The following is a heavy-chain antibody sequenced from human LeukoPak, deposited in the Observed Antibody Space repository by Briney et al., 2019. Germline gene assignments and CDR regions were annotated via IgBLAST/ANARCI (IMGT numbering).Heavy chain of an antibody. V-gene: IGHV3-30-3*02. D-gene: IGHD3-3*01. CDR1: GFTFSSFS. CDR2: VARDGSYK. Sequence: PGTSLRLSRAASGFTFSSFSFHWVRQAPGKGLEWVAHVARDGSYKWYADSVKGRFTISRDNSKNTLFLQMNSLRVEDTAPYYCAKSVAIYFYYGLDVWGQGTTVTVSS. J-gene: IGHJ6*02. CDR3: AKSVAIYFYYGLDV.